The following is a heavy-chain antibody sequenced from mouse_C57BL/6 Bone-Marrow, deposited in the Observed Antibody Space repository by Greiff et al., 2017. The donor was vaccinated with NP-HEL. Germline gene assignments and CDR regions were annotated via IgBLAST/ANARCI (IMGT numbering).Heavy chain of an antibody. D-gene: IGHD2-2*01. Sequence: QVQLQQPGAELVKPGASVKLSCKASGYTFTSYWMHWVKQRPGQGLEWIGMIHPNSGSTNYNEKFKSKATLTVDKSSSTAYMQLSSLTSEDSAVYYCSIWLRQTGYWYFDVWGTGTTVTVSS. CDR3: SIWLRQTGYWYFDV. CDR2: IHPNSGST. V-gene: IGHV1-64*01. J-gene: IGHJ1*03. CDR1: GYTFTSYW.